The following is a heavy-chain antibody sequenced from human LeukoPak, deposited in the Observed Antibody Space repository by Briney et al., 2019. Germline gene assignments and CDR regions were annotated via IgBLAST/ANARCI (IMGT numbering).Heavy chain of an antibody. CDR3: ATLALGSGWPDY. J-gene: IGHJ4*02. CDR1: GFTFSTYW. Sequence: GGSLRLSCAASGFTFSTYWMSWVRQAPGKGLEWVANIELDGSEKYYVDSVKGRFTISIGNAKNSLYLQMNSLRAEDTAVYYCATLALGSGWPDYWGQGTLVTVSS. CDR2: IELDGSEK. V-gene: IGHV3-7*01. D-gene: IGHD6-19*01.